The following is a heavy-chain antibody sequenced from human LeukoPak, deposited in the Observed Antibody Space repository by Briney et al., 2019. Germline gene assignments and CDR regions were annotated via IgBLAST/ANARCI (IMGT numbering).Heavy chain of an antibody. V-gene: IGHV3-30*02. D-gene: IGHD3-3*01. CDR1: GFNFRTSG. J-gene: IGHJ4*02. CDR2: IRYDGINK. Sequence: GGSLRLSCPASGFNFRTSGMHWVRQAPGRGLEWVAFIRYDGINKFYADSVKGRFTISRDNSKNTLYLQIYSLRAGDTAVYYCAKDDALIRFNDWGQGTLVTVSS. CDR3: AKDDALIRFND.